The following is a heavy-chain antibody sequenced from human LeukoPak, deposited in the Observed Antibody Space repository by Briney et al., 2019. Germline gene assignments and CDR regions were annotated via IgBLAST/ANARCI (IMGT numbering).Heavy chain of an antibody. V-gene: IGHV1-46*01. CDR1: GYSFTRYL. D-gene: IGHD2-8*02. CDR3: AREESGGSFDY. Sequence: ASVKVSCKASGYSFTRYLIHWVRQAPGQGLEWMGIIIPSDGSTSYAQKFQDRVTMTRDTSTNTVYMDLSGLTSEDTAVYYCAREESGGSFDYWGQGTVVTVSS. CDR2: IIPSDGST. J-gene: IGHJ4*02.